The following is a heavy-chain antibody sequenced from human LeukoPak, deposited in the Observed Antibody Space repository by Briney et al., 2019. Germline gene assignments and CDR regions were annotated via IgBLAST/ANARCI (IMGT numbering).Heavy chain of an antibody. V-gene: IGHV1-3*01. J-gene: IGHJ3*02. CDR3: ARGSFCSGGSCYSDDAFDI. Sequence: VASVTVPCKASGYTFTSYAMHWVRQAPGQRLEWMGWINAGNGNTKYSQKFQGRVTITRDTSASTAYMELSSLRSEDTAVYYCARGSFCSGGSCYSDDAFDIWGQGTMVTVSS. D-gene: IGHD2-15*01. CDR1: GYTFTSYA. CDR2: INAGNGNT.